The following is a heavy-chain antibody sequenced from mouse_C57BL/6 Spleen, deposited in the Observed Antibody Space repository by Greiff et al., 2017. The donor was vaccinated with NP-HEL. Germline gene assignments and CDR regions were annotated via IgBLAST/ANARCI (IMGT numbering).Heavy chain of an antibody. CDR1: GFTFSSYG. J-gene: IGHJ2*01. V-gene: IGHV5-6*02. D-gene: IGHD1-1*01. CDR2: ISSGGSYT. Sequence: EVMLVESGGDLVKPGGSLKLSCAASGFTFSSYGMSWVRQTPGKRLEWVATISSGGSYTYYPDSVKGRFTISRDNAKTTLYLQMSRLKSEDTAMYYCARHITTVVAPDYWGQGTTLTVSS. CDR3: ARHITTVVAPDY.